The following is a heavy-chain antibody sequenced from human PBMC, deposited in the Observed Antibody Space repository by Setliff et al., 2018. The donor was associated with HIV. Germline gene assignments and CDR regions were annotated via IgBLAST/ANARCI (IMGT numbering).Heavy chain of an antibody. D-gene: IGHD3-22*01. V-gene: IGHV3-21*04. CDR3: ASSRPPDDSSGFLDH. J-gene: IGHJ4*02. Sequence: GGSLRLSCAASGFTFSSYTMNWVRQAPGKGLEWVSYISSSSSYIYYGDSVKGRFTISRDNAKKSLYLQMNSLRAEDTAIYYCASSRPPDDSSGFLDHWGQGTLVTVSS. CDR1: GFTFSSYT. CDR2: ISSSSSYI.